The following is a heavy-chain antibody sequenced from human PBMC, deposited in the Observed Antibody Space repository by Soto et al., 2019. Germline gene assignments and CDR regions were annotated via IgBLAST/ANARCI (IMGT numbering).Heavy chain of an antibody. D-gene: IGHD2-15*01. CDR2: ISNQGDTT. V-gene: IGHV3-64D*06. CDR1: GFTFSVYK. CDR3: ADAKLLPFEY. J-gene: IGHJ4*02. Sequence: PVGSLRLSCSTSGFTFSVYKMHWVRQAPGKGLEYVSGISNQGDTTYYADSVKGRFTISRDNSKNTLYFQMSSLRPEDTAVYYCADAKLLPFEYCGQRTQVTVSS.